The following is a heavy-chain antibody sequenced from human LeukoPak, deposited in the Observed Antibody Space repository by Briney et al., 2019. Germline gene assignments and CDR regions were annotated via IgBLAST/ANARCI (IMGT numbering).Heavy chain of an antibody. CDR1: GGSFSGYY. CDR3: ARVGGSRANWFDP. V-gene: IGHV4-34*01. Sequence: SETLSLTCAVYGGSFSGYYWNWIRQPPGKGLEWIGEINHSGSTNYNPSLKSRVTISVDMSRNLFSLNLSSVTAADTAVYYCARVGGSRANWFDPWAQGTLVAVSS. D-gene: IGHD2-15*01. CDR2: INHSGST. J-gene: IGHJ5*02.